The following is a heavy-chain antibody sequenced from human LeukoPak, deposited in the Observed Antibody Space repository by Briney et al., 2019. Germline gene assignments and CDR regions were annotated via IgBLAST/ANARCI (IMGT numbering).Heavy chain of an antibody. D-gene: IGHD4-17*01. J-gene: IGHJ2*01. CDR1: GGSFSGYY. V-gene: IGHV4-34*01. Sequence: PSETLSLTCAVYGGSFSGYYWSWIRQPPGKGLEWIGEINHSGSTNYNPSLKSRVTISVDTSKNQFSLKLSSVTAADTAVYYCARASIGPHDYGEQKGLWYFDLWGRGTLVTVSS. CDR3: ARASIGPHDYGEQKGLWYFDL. CDR2: INHSGST.